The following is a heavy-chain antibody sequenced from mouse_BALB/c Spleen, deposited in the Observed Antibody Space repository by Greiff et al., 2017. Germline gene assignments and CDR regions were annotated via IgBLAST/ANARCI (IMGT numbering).Heavy chain of an antibody. CDR1: GYAFSSYW. CDR2: IYPGDGDT. Sequence: QVHVKQSGAELVRPGSSVKISCKASGYAFSSYWMNWVKQRPGQGLEWIGQIYPGDGDTNYNGKFKGKATLTADKSSSTAYMQLSSLTSEDSAVYFCARSWEWGAMDYWGQGTSVTVSS. D-gene: IGHD4-1*01. V-gene: IGHV1-80*01. J-gene: IGHJ4*01. CDR3: ARSWEWGAMDY.